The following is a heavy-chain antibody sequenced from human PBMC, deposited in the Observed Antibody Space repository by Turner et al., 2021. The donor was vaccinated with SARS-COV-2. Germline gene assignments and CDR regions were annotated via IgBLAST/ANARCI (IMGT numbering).Heavy chain of an antibody. CDR1: A. CDR2: IGGSSEET. V-gene: IGHV3-23*01. Sequence: AIRGVRQAPGRVLEWVSSIGGSSEETYFANSAKGRFTISRDNSKSTLYLQMNSLRADDTAVYYCAKYEGHNAAAFDFWGQGTLVTVSS. D-gene: IGHD2-15*01. J-gene: IGHJ3*01. CDR3: AKYEGHNAAAFDF.